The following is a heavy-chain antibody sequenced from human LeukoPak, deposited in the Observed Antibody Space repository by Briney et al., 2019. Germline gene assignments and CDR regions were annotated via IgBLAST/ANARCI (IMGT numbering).Heavy chain of an antibody. CDR2: IYYSGST. V-gene: IGHV4-59*01. D-gene: IGHD2-2*01. CDR1: GGSISSYY. J-gene: IGHJ5*02. CDR3: ATVIPAVTYNWFDP. Sequence: SETLSLTCTVSGGSISSYYWSWIRQPPGKGLEWIGYIYYSGSTKYNPSLKSRVTISVDTSKNQFSLKLSSVTAADTAVYYCATVIPAVTYNWFDPWGQGTLVTVSS.